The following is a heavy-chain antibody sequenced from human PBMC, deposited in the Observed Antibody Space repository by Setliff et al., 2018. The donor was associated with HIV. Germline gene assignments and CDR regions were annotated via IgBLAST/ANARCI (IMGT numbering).Heavy chain of an antibody. V-gene: IGHV4-39*07. CDR2: IYYSGNT. J-gene: IGHJ1*01. Sequence: PSETLSLTCTVSGGSIKSSSYYWGWTRQPPGKGLEWIGSIYYSGNTYYNPSLKSRVTISEDTSRNQFSLRLSSVTAADTAIYYCARVPTSSWYVTTQRTKEYFHHWGQGTLVTVSS. CDR3: ARVPTSSWYVTTQRTKEYFHH. CDR1: GGSIKSSSYY. D-gene: IGHD6-13*01.